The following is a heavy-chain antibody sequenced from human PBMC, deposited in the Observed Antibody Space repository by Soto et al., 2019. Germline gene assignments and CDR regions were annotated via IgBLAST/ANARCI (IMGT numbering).Heavy chain of an antibody. CDR3: ARVNCGGDCPHYYYYYGMDV. Sequence: QVQLVQSGAEVKKPGSSVKVSCKASGGTFSSYAISWVRQAPGQGLEWMGGIIPIFGTANYAQKFQGRVTITADESTSTAYMELSSLRSEDTAVYYCARVNCGGDCPHYYYYYGMDVWGQGTTVTVSS. J-gene: IGHJ6*02. D-gene: IGHD2-21*02. CDR2: IIPIFGTA. V-gene: IGHV1-69*01. CDR1: GGTFSSYA.